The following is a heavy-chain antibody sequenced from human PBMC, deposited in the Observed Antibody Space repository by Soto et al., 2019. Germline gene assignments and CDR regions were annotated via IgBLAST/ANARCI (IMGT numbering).Heavy chain of an antibody. Sequence: LGGCLGLSCAASGFSFRSYAMGGVRQAPGKGLEWVSGVTGSGSSTYYADSVKGRFTISRDNSKNTLYLKMNSLRAEDTAVYYCAKDSSTSLVRPGNWGQGTLVTGS. CDR1: GFSFRSYA. J-gene: IGHJ4*02. D-gene: IGHD6-6*01. CDR3: AKDSSTSLVRPGN. CDR2: VTGSGSST. V-gene: IGHV3-23*01.